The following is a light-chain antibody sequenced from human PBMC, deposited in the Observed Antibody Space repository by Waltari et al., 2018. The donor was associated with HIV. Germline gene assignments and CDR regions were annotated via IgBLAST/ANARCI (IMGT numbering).Light chain of an antibody. Sequence: QSITISCTGSSSDVGAYNFVSWYQQHPGKAPKVLIHEVSNRPSGVSNRFSASKSGNTASLTISGLQAEDEADYYCSSYTGDNSVLFGGGTKLTVL. CDR3: SSYTGDNSVL. V-gene: IGLV2-14*01. CDR2: EVS. J-gene: IGLJ3*02. CDR1: SSDVGAYNF.